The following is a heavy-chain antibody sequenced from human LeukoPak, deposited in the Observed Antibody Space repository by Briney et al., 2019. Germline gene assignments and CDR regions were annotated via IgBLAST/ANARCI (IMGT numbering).Heavy chain of an antibody. D-gene: IGHD2-21*02. Sequence: AETLSLTCAVYGGSFSGCYSSWIRQPPGKGLGWIGEINHSGTTNYNPPLKSRVTISVDTSKNQFSLKLSSVTAADTAVYYCARGDVTAAPYFDYWGQGTLVTVSS. CDR2: INHSGTT. V-gene: IGHV4-34*01. CDR1: GGSFSGCY. J-gene: IGHJ4*02. CDR3: ARGDVTAAPYFDY.